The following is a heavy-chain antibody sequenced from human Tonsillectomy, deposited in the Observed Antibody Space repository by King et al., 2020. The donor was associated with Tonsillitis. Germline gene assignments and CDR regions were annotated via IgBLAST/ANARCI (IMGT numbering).Heavy chain of an antibody. CDR3: VRDRYCSGSSCPAYFDY. D-gene: IGHD2-15*01. V-gene: IGHV3-30*04. J-gene: IGHJ4*02. CDR1: AFTFSTYA. Sequence: VQLVESGGGVVQPGRSLRLSCAASAFTFSTYAMHWVRQAPGKGLEWMAFISFDGSNKYYADSVKGRFTISRDNSKNTLYLKMNSLRAEDAAVYYCVRDRYCSGSSCPAYFDYWGQGTLVTVSS. CDR2: ISFDGSNK.